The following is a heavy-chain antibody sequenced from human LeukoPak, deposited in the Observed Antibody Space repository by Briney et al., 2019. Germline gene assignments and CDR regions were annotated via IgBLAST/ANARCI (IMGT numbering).Heavy chain of an antibody. D-gene: IGHD5-24*01. Sequence: PAETLSLTCTVSGGSISSHYWSWIRQPPGKGLEWIGYIYYSGSTNYNPSLKSRVTISVDTSKSQFSRKLSSVTAADTAVYYCARGAGWLPLVWGEGTLVTVSS. V-gene: IGHV4-59*11. CDR2: IYYSGST. J-gene: IGHJ4*02. CDR1: GGSISSHY. CDR3: ARGAGWLPLV.